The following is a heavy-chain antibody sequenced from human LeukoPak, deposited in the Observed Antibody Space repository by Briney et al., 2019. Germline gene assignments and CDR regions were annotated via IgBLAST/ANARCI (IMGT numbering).Heavy chain of an antibody. CDR3: ATDWRSSLVALNYYDSSGSFDY. CDR2: FDPEDGET. J-gene: IGHJ4*02. Sequence: ASVKVSCKVSGYTLTELSMHWVRQAPGKGLEWMGGFDPEDGETIYAQKFQGRVTMTEDTSTDTAYMELSSLRSEDTAVYYCATDWRSSLVALNYYDSSGSFDYWGQGTLVTVSS. V-gene: IGHV1-24*01. CDR1: GYTLTELS. D-gene: IGHD3-22*01.